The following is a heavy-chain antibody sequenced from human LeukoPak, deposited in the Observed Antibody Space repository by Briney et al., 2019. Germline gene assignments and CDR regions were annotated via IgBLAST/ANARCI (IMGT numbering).Heavy chain of an antibody. CDR2: IRYDGSNK. Sequence: PGGSLRLSCAASGFNFNSNSMNWVRQAPGKGLEWVAFIRYDGSNKYYADSVKGRFTISRDNSKNTLYLQMNSLRAEDTAVYYCAKDGSPKHVDFDYWGQGTLVTVSS. CDR3: AKDGSPKHVDFDY. V-gene: IGHV3-30*02. CDR1: GFNFNSNS. D-gene: IGHD3-10*01. J-gene: IGHJ4*02.